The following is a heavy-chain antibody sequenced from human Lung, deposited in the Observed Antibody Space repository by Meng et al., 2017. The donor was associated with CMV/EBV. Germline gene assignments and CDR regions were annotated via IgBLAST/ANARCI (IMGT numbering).Heavy chain of an antibody. CDR2: IRYDGNNR. J-gene: IGHJ2*01. CDR3: AKDNAGSIWYFDL. Sequence: CAASGFTFSSFGMHWVRQAPGEELEWVAFIRYDGNNRKYVDSAESRYAISRNNSENTLYLQQNSLSPEHAAVYFCAKDNAGSIWYFDLWGRGTLVTVSS. D-gene: IGHD1-1*01. CDR1: GFTFSSFG. V-gene: IGHV3-30*02.